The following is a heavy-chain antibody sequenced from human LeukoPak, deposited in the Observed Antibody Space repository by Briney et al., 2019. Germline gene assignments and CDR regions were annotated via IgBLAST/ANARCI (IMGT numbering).Heavy chain of an antibody. J-gene: IGHJ4*02. D-gene: IGHD5-12*01. V-gene: IGHV1-18*01. CDR3: ARATWADIVATKSEY. Sequence: ASVRVSCKASGYTFTAYNVRWVRQAPGQGLEWMGWISAYNGNTNYAQKLQGRVTMTTDTSTSTAYMELRSLRSDDTAVYYCARATWADIVATKSEYWGQGTLVTVSS. CDR2: ISAYNGNT. CDR1: GYTFTAYN.